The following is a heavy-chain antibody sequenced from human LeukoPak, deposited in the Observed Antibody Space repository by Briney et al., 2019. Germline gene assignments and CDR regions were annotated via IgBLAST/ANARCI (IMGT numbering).Heavy chain of an antibody. J-gene: IGHJ4*02. CDR1: GFTFSSYG. Sequence: GRSLRLSCAASGFTFSSYGMHWVRQAPGKGLEGGAVISYDGSNKYYADSVKGRFTISRDNSKNTLYLQMNSLRAEDTAVYYCAKDLPPLLWFGEFETLDYWGQGTQVTVSS. V-gene: IGHV3-30*18. CDR2: ISYDGSNK. D-gene: IGHD3-10*01. CDR3: AKDLPPLLWFGEFETLDY.